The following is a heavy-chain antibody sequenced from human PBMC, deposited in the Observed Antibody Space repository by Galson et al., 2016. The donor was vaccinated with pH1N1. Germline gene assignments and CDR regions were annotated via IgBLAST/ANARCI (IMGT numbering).Heavy chain of an antibody. V-gene: IGHV3-30*02. CDR1: GINFDSYD. J-gene: IGHJ1*01. Sequence: SLRLSCAASGINFDSYDIHWVRQAPGKGLEWVAFIRYNGRDMFYADSVKGRFRVSRDNSKNTLKLQMNSLRTEDTAIYYCAKVESSPVGLWGRGTLVAVSS. D-gene: IGHD2-2*01. CDR2: IRYNGRDM. CDR3: AKVESSPVGL.